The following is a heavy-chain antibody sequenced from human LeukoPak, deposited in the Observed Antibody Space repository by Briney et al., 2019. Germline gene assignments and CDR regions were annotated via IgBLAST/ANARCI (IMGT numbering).Heavy chain of an antibody. V-gene: IGHV3-23*01. D-gene: IGHD3-22*01. CDR1: GFTFSSYV. CDR3: AKTTGNYCKYFDD. J-gene: IGHJ4*02. CDR2: ISGSGGST. Sequence: PGGSLRLSCAASGFTFSSYVMSWVRQAPGKGLEWVSSISGSGGSTYYADSVRGRFTISRDNSKNTLYVQMNSLRAEDTAVYFCAKTTGNYCKYFDDWGQGTLVTVSS.